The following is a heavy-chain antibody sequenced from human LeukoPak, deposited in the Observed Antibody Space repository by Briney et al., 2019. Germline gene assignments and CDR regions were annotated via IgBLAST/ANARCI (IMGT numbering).Heavy chain of an antibody. V-gene: IGHV3-23*01. CDR1: GFTFSSYA. CDR3: AKDRSCTNDICHGDFDY. D-gene: IGHD2-8*01. Sequence: GGSLRLSCAASGFTFSSYAVSWVRQAPGRGLEWVSSISGSGGSTYSADSVKGRFTISRDNSKNTLYLQMNSLRAEDTALYYCAKDRSCTNDICHGDFDYWGQGTLVTVSS. J-gene: IGHJ4*02. CDR2: ISGSGGST.